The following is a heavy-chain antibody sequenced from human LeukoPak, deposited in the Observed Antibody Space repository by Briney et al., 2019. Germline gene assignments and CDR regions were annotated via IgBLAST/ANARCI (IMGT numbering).Heavy chain of an antibody. V-gene: IGHV3-48*03. CDR1: GFDFSTYE. Sequence: GGSLRLSCVGSGFDFSTYEMNWIRQAPGKGLEWISYISNSGDSVYYKDSVKGRFTISRDNAKSSLYLQMNSLRAEDTAVYYCARRSRHYWGQGTLVTVSS. CDR3: ARRSRHY. J-gene: IGHJ4*02. CDR2: ISNSGDSV.